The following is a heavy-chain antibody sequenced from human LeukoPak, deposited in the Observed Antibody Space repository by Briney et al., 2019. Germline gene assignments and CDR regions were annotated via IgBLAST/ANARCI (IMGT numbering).Heavy chain of an antibody. CDR2: ISGGGTKT. CDR1: GFTFRRNS. V-gene: IGHV3-23*01. CDR3: AKEMLEPTAIAED. Sequence: GGSLRLSCAASGFTFRRNSMSWVRQAPGKGLEWLSAISGGGTKTRYPDSVKGRFIISRDNSKNTLFLQMNSLRVEDTAVYYCAKEMLEPTAIAEDWGQGTLVTVSS. D-gene: IGHD1-1*01. J-gene: IGHJ4*02.